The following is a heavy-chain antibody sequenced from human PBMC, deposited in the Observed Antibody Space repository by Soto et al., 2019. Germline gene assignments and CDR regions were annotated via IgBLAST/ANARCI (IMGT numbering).Heavy chain of an antibody. CDR3: TRRIWFGEFFTFRY. CDR1: GFTFGGYA. CDR2: IRSKAYGGTT. Sequence: SGGSLRLSCTASGFTFGGYAMSWFRQAPGKGLEWVGFIRSKAYGGTTEYAASVKGRFTISRDESKSIAYLQMNSLKPDDTAVYYWTRRIWFGEFFTFRYWGQGTLVTVSS. D-gene: IGHD3-10*01. J-gene: IGHJ4*01. V-gene: IGHV3-49*03.